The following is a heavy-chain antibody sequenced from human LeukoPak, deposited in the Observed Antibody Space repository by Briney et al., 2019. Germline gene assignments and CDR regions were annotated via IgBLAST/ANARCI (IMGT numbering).Heavy chain of an antibody. CDR2: IYWDDDK. J-gene: IGHJ5*02. CDR1: GFSLSTSGVG. Sequence: SGPTLVKPTQTLTLTCTFSGFSLSTSGVGVGWIRQPPGKALEWLALIYWDDDKRYSPSLNSRLTITKDTSKNQVVLTMTNMDPVDTATYYCAQLTVSEQLDPWGQGTLVTVSS. V-gene: IGHV2-5*02. CDR3: AQLTVSEQLDP. D-gene: IGHD6-13*01.